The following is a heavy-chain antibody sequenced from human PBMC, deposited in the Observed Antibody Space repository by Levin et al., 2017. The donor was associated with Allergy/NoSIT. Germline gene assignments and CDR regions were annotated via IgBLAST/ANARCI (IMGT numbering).Heavy chain of an antibody. Sequence: NPSETLSLTCTVSGGSISSSSYYWGWIRQPPGKGLEWIGSIYYSGSTYYNPSLKSRVTISVDTSKNQFSLKLSSVTAADTAVYYCARRGSGWFFDYWGQGTLVTVSS. J-gene: IGHJ4*02. CDR3: ARRGSGWFFDY. V-gene: IGHV4-39*01. CDR1: GGSISSSSYY. D-gene: IGHD6-19*01. CDR2: IYYSGST.